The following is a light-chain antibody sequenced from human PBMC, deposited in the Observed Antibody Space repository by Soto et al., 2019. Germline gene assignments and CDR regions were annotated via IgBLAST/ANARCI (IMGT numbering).Light chain of an antibody. Sequence: EVVLTQSPGTLSLSPGERATLSCRASQTVNNNYLAWYQQKPGRAPRLLIFGASNRATGIPDRFSGSASGTDFTLTISGLEPEDFAVYYCQKYYTTPLTFGGGTQVDIK. V-gene: IGKV3-20*01. CDR2: GAS. CDR3: QKYYTTPLT. J-gene: IGKJ4*01. CDR1: QTVNNNY.